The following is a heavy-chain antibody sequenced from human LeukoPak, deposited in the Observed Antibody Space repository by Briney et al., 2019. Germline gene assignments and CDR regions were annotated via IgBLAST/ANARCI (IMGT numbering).Heavy chain of an antibody. CDR3: ARRLLYADAFDI. CDR2: ITAYNGNT. Sequence: ASVKVSCTASGYTFTSYGISWVRQAPGQGLEWMGWITAYNGNTNYAQKLQGRVTMTTDTSTSTAYMELSSLRSEDTAVYYCARRLLYADAFDIWGQGTMVTVSS. CDR1: GYTFTSYG. V-gene: IGHV1-18*01. D-gene: IGHD3-10*01. J-gene: IGHJ3*02.